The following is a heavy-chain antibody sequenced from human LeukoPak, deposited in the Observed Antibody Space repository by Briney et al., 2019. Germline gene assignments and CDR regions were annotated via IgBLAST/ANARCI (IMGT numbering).Heavy chain of an antibody. V-gene: IGHV1-46*01. J-gene: IGHJ3*02. Sequence: GASVKVSCKASGYTLTRYFIHWVRQAPGQGLEWMGIINPNGGSTSYPQKFQGRVTMTRDTSTNTVYMELSSLKSEDTAVYYCARGEPWDSAFDIWGQGTMVTVSS. CDR2: INPNGGST. CDR3: ARGEPWDSAFDI. CDR1: GYTLTRYF. D-gene: IGHD1-14*01.